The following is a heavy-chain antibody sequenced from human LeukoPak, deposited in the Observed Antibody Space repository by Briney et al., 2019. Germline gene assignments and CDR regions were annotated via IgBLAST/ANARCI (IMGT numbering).Heavy chain of an antibody. J-gene: IGHJ6*03. CDR1: GFTFSDYY. CDR3: ARPSLKAYYMDV. Sequence: PGGSLRLSCAASGFTFSDYYWSWIRQPPGKGLEWIGEINHSGSTNYNPSLKSRVTISVDTSKNQFSLKLSSVTAADTAVYYCARPSLKAYYMDVWGKGTTVTISS. V-gene: IGHV4-34*01. CDR2: INHSGST.